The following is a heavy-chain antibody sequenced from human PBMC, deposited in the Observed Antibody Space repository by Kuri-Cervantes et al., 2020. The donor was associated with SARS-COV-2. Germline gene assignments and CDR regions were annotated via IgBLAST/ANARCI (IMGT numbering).Heavy chain of an antibody. J-gene: IGHJ6*02. V-gene: IGHV3-21*01. CDR3: TRMAVGRSESNFYYSGMDV. Sequence: GESLKISCAASGFTFSSYWMHWVRQAPGKGLEWVSSISNSGKYMYYIDSVRGRFAISRDNAKNSLYLEMNSLRVDDTAVYYCTRMAVGRSESNFYYSGMDVWGQGTTVTVSS. CDR1: GFTFSSYW. CDR2: ISNSGKYM. D-gene: IGHD1-26*01.